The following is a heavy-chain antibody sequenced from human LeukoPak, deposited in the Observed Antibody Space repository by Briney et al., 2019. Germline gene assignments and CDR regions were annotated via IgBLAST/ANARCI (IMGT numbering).Heavy chain of an antibody. J-gene: IGHJ4*02. V-gene: IGHV3-53*01. CDR2: IYSGGNT. CDR3: ARAGPIDY. CDR1: GFIVNSKY. Sequence: GGSLRPSCAASGFIVNSKYMSWVRQAPGKGLEWVSVIYSGGNTYYAASVEGRFTISRDNSKNTVYLQMNNLRVDDTAVYYCARAGPIDYWGQGTLVTVST.